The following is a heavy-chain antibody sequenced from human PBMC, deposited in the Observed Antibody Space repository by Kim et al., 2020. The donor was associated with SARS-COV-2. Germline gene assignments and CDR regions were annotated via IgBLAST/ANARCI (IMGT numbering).Heavy chain of an antibody. CDR2: INAGNGNT. Sequence: ASVKVSCKASGYTFTSYAMHWVRQAPGQRLEWMGWINAGNGNTKYSQKFQGRVTITRDTSASTAYMELGSLRSEDTAVYYCARGGGMLWFGELLFGFDYWGQGTLVTVSS. CDR3: ARGGGMLWFGELLFGFDY. V-gene: IGHV1-3*01. J-gene: IGHJ4*02. CDR1: GYTFTSYA. D-gene: IGHD3-10*01.